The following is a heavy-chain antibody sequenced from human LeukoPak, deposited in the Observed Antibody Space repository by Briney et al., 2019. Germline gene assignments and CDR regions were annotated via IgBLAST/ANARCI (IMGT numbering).Heavy chain of an antibody. CDR2: ISGSGGST. J-gene: IGHJ2*01. CDR3: AKDLGMVWYFDL. V-gene: IGHV3-23*01. CDR1: GFTFISYA. D-gene: IGHD2-8*01. Sequence: PGGSLRLSCAASGFTFISYAMSWVRQAPGKRLEWVSGISGSGGSTYYADSVKGRFTISRDNSKNTLYLQMNSLRVEDTAVYYCAKDLGMVWYFDLWGRGTLVTVSS.